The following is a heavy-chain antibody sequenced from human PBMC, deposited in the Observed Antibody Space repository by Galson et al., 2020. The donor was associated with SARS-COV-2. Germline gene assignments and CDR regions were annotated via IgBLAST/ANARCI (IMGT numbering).Heavy chain of an antibody. J-gene: IGHJ3*02. CDR1: GYSISSGYY. CDR2: IYHSGST. D-gene: IGHD2-21*02. Sequence: SETLSLTCAVSGYSISSGYYWGWIRQPPGQGLEWIGSIYHSGSTYYNPSLKSRVTISVDTSKNQFSLKLSSVTAADTAVYYCARHVTDAFDIWGQGTMVTVSS. V-gene: IGHV4-38-2*01. CDR3: ARHVTDAFDI.